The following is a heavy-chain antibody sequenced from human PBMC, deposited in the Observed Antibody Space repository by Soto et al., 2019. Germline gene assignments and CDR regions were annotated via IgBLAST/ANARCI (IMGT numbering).Heavy chain of an antibody. V-gene: IGHV1-69*06. J-gene: IGHJ6*02. CDR2: ITPIFGAA. Sequence: QVQLVQSGAEVKKPGSSVKVSCKASGGAFRSYTISWVRQAPGQGLEWMGGITPIFGAANYAQKFEGRVTISADKSTTTAYMELSNLTSEDTGVYYCARDEIAEANRVGMDVWGQGTTVIVSS. D-gene: IGHD6-19*01. CDR1: GGAFRSYT. CDR3: ARDEIAEANRVGMDV.